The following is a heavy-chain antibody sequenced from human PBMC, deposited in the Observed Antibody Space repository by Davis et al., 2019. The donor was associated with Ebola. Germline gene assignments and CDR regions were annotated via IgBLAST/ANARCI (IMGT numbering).Heavy chain of an antibody. Sequence: GESLKISCAASGFTFSSYWMHWVRQAPGKGLVWVSRINSDGSSTSYADSVKGRFTISRDNAKNSLYLQMNSLRAEDTAVYYCAKEEYYYDSSGYYSHFDYWGQGTLVTVSS. CDR3: AKEEYYYDSSGYYSHFDY. CDR2: INSDGSST. CDR1: GFTFSSYW. D-gene: IGHD3-22*01. V-gene: IGHV3-74*01. J-gene: IGHJ4*02.